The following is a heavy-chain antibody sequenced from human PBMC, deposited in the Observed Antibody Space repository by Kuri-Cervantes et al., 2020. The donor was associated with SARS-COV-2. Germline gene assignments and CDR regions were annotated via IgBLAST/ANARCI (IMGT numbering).Heavy chain of an antibody. Sequence: SVKVSCKASGGTFSSYAISWVRQAPGQGLEWMGGIIPIFGTANYAQKFQGRVTITADESTSTAYMELSSLRSEDTATYYCARDLLAAAVVGSWLDPWGQGTLVTVSS. J-gene: IGHJ5*02. CDR1: GGTFSSYA. V-gene: IGHV1-69*13. CDR3: ARDLLAAAVVGSWLDP. D-gene: IGHD6-13*01. CDR2: IIPIFGTA.